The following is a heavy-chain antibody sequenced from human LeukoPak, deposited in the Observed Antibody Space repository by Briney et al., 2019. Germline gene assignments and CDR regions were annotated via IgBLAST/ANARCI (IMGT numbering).Heavy chain of an antibody. J-gene: IGHJ4*02. Sequence: GGSLRLSCAASGFTVSSNYMSWVRQAPGKGLEWVSVIYSGGSTYYADSVKGRFTISRDNSKNTLYLQMNSLRAEDTAVYYCARSGFPYGSGSPIDYWGQGTLVTVSS. CDR2: IYSGGST. CDR3: ARSGFPYGSGSPIDY. CDR1: GFTVSSNY. D-gene: IGHD3-10*01. V-gene: IGHV3-53*01.